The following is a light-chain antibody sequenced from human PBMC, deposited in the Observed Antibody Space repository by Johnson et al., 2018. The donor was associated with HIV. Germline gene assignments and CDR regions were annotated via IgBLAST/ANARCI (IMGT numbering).Light chain of an antibody. J-gene: IGLJ1*01. CDR2: DSY. Sequence: QSVLTQPTSVSAAPGQKVTISCSGSSSNIGNNYVSWYQQLPGTAPKLLIYDSYKRPSGIPDRFSGAKSGTSATLGITGLQTGDEADYYCGTWDSSLSAYVFGTGTKVTVL. CDR1: SSNIGNNY. V-gene: IGLV1-51*01. CDR3: GTWDSSLSAYV.